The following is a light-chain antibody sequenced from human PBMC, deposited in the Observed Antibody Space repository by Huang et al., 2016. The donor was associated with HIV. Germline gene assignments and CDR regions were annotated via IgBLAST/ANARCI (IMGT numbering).Light chain of an antibody. Sequence: DVVLNQSPLSLPVTLGQSASISCRASQSLEYSDGNTYLSCFHQRPGQSPRRLIYNVFKRDSGVPDRFSGSGSGTDFTLKISRVEAEDVGIYYCMQGTHWPPYTFGQGTKLEI. CDR2: NVF. CDR3: MQGTHWPPYT. J-gene: IGKJ2*01. V-gene: IGKV2-30*01. CDR1: QSLEYSDGNTY.